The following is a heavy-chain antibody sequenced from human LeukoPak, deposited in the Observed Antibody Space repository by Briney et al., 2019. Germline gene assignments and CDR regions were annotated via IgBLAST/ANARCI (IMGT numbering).Heavy chain of an antibody. CDR1: GITLSNYG. CDR2: ISDSGGRT. V-gene: IGHV3-23*01. J-gene: IGHJ4*02. Sequence: GGSLRLSCAVSGITLSNYGMSWVRQAPGKGLEWVAGISDSGGRTNYADSVKGRFTISRDNSKNTLYLQMNSLRAEDTAVYYCANSYYDSSGYYPENYYLDYWGQGTLVTVSS. D-gene: IGHD3-22*01. CDR3: ANSYYDSSGYYPENYYLDY.